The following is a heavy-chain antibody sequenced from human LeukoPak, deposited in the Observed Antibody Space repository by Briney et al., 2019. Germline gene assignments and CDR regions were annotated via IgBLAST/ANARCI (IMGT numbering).Heavy chain of an antibody. CDR3: ARGQTFYGMDV. CDR1: GGSFSGYY. V-gene: IGHV4-34*01. J-gene: IGHJ6*04. Sequence: SETLSLSCAVYGGSFSGYYWSWIRQPPGKGLEWIGEINHSGSTNYNPSLKSRVTISVDTSKNQSSLKLSSVTAADTAVYYCARGQTFYGMDVWGKRTTVTVSS. CDR2: INHSGST.